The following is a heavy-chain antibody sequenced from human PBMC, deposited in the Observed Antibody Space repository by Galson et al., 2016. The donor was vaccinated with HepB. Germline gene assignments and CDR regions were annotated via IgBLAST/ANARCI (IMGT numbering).Heavy chain of an antibody. CDR2: ISRRESP. D-gene: IGHD3-10*01. Sequence: SETLSLTCAVSGDSVSGTNWWGWVRQPPGQGLEFIGEISRRESPNYSPSLKSRVTMSVDKSKNQFSLTLTSVTAADTAVYSCVRILFGFQGMDVWGQGTTVTVSS. CDR3: VRILFGFQGMDV. J-gene: IGHJ6*02. CDR1: GDSVSGTNW. V-gene: IGHV4-4*02.